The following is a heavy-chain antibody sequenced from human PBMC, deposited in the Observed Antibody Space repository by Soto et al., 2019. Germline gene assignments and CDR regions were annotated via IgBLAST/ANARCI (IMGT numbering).Heavy chain of an antibody. V-gene: IGHV4-4*02. CDR2: IYHSGST. CDR1: GGSISSSNW. J-gene: IGHJ6*02. CDR3: ARVGTGTTIHGSYYYYGMDV. D-gene: IGHD1-7*01. Sequence: SSETLSLTCAVSGGSISSSNWWSWVRQPPGKGLEWIGEIYHSGSTNYNPSLKSRVTISVDKSKNQFCLKLSSVTAADTAVYYCARVGTGTTIHGSYYYYGMDVWGQGTTVTVSS.